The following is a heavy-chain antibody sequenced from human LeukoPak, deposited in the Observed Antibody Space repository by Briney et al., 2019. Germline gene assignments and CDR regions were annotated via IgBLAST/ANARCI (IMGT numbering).Heavy chain of an antibody. V-gene: IGHV4-61*02. Sequence: SQTLSLTCTVSGGSISSGSYYWSWIRQPAGKGPEWIGRIYTSGSTNYNPSLKSRVTISVDTSKNQFSLKLSSVTAADTAVYYCARAQEWFGELWDDYWGQGTLVTVSS. J-gene: IGHJ4*02. CDR2: IYTSGST. D-gene: IGHD3-10*01. CDR1: GGSISSGSYY. CDR3: ARAQEWFGELWDDY.